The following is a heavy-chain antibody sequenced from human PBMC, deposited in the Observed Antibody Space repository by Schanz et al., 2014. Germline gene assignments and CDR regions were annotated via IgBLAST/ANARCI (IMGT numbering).Heavy chain of an antibody. D-gene: IGHD3-10*01. V-gene: IGHV1-18*01. J-gene: IGHJ4*02. Sequence: QVQLVESGSELKKPGASVKVSCKASGYTLTHYAMNWVRQAPGQGPEWMGWISTYNGHTRYGQKFQDRLSLTTDTDTATAHVELRSLRSDDTAVYYCAKERAYYGSGSFDYWGQGTLVTVSS. CDR2: ISTYNGHT. CDR3: AKERAYYGSGSFDY. CDR1: GYTLTHYA.